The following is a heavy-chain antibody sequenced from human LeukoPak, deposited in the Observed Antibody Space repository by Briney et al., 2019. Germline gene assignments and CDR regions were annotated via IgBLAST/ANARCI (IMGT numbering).Heavy chain of an antibody. CDR3: ARDVGDFWSGYYTSWFDP. V-gene: IGHV1-69*01. D-gene: IGHD3-3*01. J-gene: IGHJ5*02. CDR2: IIPIFGTA. CDR1: GGTFSSYA. Sequence: GASVTVSCKASGGTFSSYAISWVRQAPGQGLEWMGGIIPIFGTANYAQKFQGRVTITADESTSTAYMELSSLRPEDTAVYYCARDVGDFWSGYYTSWFDPWGQGTLVTVSS.